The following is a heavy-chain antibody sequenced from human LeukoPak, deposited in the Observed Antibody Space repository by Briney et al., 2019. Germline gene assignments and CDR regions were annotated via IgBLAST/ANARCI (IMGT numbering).Heavy chain of an antibody. J-gene: IGHJ4*02. CDR3: ARLAAYYDKDH. CDR2: MNPNSGNT. CDR1: GYTFTSYD. V-gene: IGHV1-8*01. Sequence: SVKVSCKASGYTFTSYDINWVRQATGQGLEWMGWMNPNSGNTGYAHKFQGRVTMTRNTSISTAYMELSSLRSEDTAVYYCARLAAYYDKDHWGQGTLVTVSS. D-gene: IGHD3-22*01.